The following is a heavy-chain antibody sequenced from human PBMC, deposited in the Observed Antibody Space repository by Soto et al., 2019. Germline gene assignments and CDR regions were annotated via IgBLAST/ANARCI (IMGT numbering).Heavy chain of an antibody. CDR3: ARGGYYDSSGSRNYFYYGMNV. J-gene: IGHJ6*02. D-gene: IGHD3-22*01. Sequence: ASVKVSCKASGYTFSSYGINWVRQAPGQGLEWLGWVSPYDGYTNYAQILQGRVSMTTDTSTKTVYMEVRSLRSDDTAVYYCARGGYYDSSGSRNYFYYGMNVWGQGTTVTVSS. V-gene: IGHV1-18*01. CDR2: VSPYDGYT. CDR1: GYTFSSYG.